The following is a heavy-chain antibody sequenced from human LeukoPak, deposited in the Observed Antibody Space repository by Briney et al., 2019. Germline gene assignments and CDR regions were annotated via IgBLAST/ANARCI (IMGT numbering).Heavy chain of an antibody. CDR3: ARVRYYDSSGYQRREGVYYYYYMDV. CDR2: IIPIFGTA. J-gene: IGHJ6*03. Sequence: SVKVSCKASGGTFSSYAISWVRQAPGQGLEWMGGIIPIFGTANYAQKFQGRVTITTDESTSTAYMGLSSLRSEDTAVYYCARVRYYDSSGYQRREGVYYYYYMDVWGKGTTVTVSS. V-gene: IGHV1-69*05. D-gene: IGHD3-22*01. CDR1: GGTFSSYA.